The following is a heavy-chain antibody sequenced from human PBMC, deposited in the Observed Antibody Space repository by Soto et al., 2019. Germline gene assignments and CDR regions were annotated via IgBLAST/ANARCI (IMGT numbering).Heavy chain of an antibody. CDR3: ASSPFWSGYYEYYYYYMDV. CDR2: IYYSGST. J-gene: IGHJ6*03. CDR1: GGSISSYY. V-gene: IGHV4-59*08. D-gene: IGHD3-3*01. Sequence: SETLSLTCTVSGGSISSYYWSWIRQRPGKGLEWIGYIYYSGSTNYNPSLKSRVTISVDTSKNQFSLKLSSVTAADTAVYYCASSPFWSGYYEYYYYYMDVWGKGTTVTVSS.